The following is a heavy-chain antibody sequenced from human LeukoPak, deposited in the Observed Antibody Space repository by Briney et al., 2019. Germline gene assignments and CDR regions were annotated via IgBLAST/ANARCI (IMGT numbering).Heavy chain of an antibody. Sequence: GSLRLSCAASGFTFNNYWMSWVRQPPGEGLEWIGNIFHRGTTYHNPSLQRRVTFSVDTSKNLFSMNLTSVTVADTAVYYCARHGDRLRFAMDVWGQGTTVTVSS. D-gene: IGHD2-21*02. J-gene: IGHJ6*02. CDR1: GFTFNNYW. CDR3: ARHGDRLRFAMDV. CDR2: IFHRGTT. V-gene: IGHV4-59*04.